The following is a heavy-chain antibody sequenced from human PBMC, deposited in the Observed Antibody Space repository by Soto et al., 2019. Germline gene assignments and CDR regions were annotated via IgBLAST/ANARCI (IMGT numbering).Heavy chain of an antibody. CDR2: ISAYNGNT. CDR1: GYSFTNYG. D-gene: IGHD6-19*01. J-gene: IGHJ6*03. V-gene: IGHV1-18*01. Sequence: QDQLVQSGVEVKKPGASVKVSCKASGYSFTNYGITWVRQAPGQGFEWMGWISAYNGNTNYAQKFQVRGTMTTDASTSTAYLELRSLRSDDTAVYYCARDRGVAPPVAGNTHYYYYMDVWGKGTTVTVSS. CDR3: ARDRGVAPPVAGNTHYYYYMDV.